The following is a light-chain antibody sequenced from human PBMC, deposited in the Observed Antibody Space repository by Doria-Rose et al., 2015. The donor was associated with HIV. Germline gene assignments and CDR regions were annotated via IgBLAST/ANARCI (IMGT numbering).Light chain of an antibody. CDR2: DGS. Sequence: EIVLTPSPGTLSLSPGERATLSCRASQSFSSTYLAWYQQKPGQAPSLLIYDGSTRATGIPDRFSASGSGTDLTLTINRLEPEDFALYYCHQYGTSWTFGQGTKVEI. V-gene: IGKV3-20*01. CDR1: QSFSSTY. J-gene: IGKJ1*01. CDR3: HQYGTSWT.